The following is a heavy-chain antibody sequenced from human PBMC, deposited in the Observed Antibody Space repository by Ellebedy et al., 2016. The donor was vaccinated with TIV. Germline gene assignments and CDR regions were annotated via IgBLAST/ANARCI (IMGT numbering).Heavy chain of an antibody. V-gene: IGHV1-3*01. J-gene: IGHJ6*02. D-gene: IGHD6-13*01. Sequence: AASVKVPCKASGYTFTSYAMHWVRQAPGQRLGWMGWINAGNGNTKYSQKFQGRVTITRDTSASTAYMELSSLRSEDTAVYYFARDQPTHLSGYSRLTPGYYYGMDVWGQGTTVTVSS. CDR3: ARDQPTHLSGYSRLTPGYYYGMDV. CDR2: INAGNGNT. CDR1: GYTFTSYA.